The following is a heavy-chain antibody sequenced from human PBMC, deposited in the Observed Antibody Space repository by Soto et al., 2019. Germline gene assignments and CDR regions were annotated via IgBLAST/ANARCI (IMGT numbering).Heavy chain of an antibody. CDR2: IFYTGTT. V-gene: IGHV4-28*01. D-gene: IGHD3-10*01. J-gene: IGHJ4*02. CDR3: ARTSGFKTGHLDY. Sequence: PSETLSLTCAVPGYSISSDNWWGWIRQPPGKGLEWIGYIFYTGTTYYNLSLKSRVTMSVDTAKDQFPLKLSSVTAADTAVHYCARTSGFKTGHLDYWGQGTLVTVSS. CDR1: GYSISSDNW.